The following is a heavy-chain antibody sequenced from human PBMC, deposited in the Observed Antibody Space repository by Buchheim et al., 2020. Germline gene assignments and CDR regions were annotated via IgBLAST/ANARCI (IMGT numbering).Heavy chain of an antibody. CDR2: INGRGDNT. J-gene: IGHJ4*02. Sequence: EVGLLESGGSLAQPGGSLILSCAASGFTFTSYLMMWVRQGPGKGLECVSTINGRGDNTYYADSVKGRFIISRDTSRNTIYLRRDSLRVEDTAIYYCAKVGSSAYFFESWGRGTL. CDR3: AKVGSSAYFFES. V-gene: IGHV3-23*01. CDR1: GFTFTSYL.